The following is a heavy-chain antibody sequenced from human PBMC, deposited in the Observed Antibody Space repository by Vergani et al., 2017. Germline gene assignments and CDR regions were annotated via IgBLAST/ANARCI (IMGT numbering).Heavy chain of an antibody. CDR3: ASTLGYYDSVATYYFDY. CDR1: GGPISSYY. J-gene: IGHJ4*02. D-gene: IGHD3-22*01. V-gene: IGHV4-4*07. Sequence: QVQLQESGPGLVKPSETLSLTCTVSGGPISSYYWSWIRQPAGKGLEWIGRIYTSGSTNYNPSLKSRVTMSVDTSKNQFSLKLSSVTAADTAVYYCASTLGYYDSVATYYFDYWGQGTLVTVSS. CDR2: IYTSGST.